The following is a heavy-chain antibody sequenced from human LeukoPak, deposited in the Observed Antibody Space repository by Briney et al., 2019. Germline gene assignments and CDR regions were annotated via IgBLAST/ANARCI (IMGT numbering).Heavy chain of an antibody. CDR2: IYHSGST. J-gene: IGHJ5*02. Sequence: SETLSLTCTVSGYSISSGYYWGWIRQPPGKGLEWIGSIYHSGSTYYNPSLKSRVTISVDTSKNQFSLKLSSVTAADTAVYYCARAWTRDGYNYNWFDPWGQGTLVTVSS. V-gene: IGHV4-38-2*02. CDR1: GYSISSGYY. CDR3: ARAWTRDGYNYNWFDP. D-gene: IGHD5-24*01.